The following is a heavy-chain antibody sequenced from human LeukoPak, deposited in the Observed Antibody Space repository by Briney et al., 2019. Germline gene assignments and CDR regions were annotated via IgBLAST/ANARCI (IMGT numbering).Heavy chain of an antibody. CDR1: GWPFHDHN. CDR2: INARGDT. D-gene: IGHD2-2*01. V-gene: IGHV4-34*01. J-gene: IGHJ5*02. Sequence: SETLSLTCAVNGWPFHDHNWNWIRQHPGKGKEWVGEINARGDTNYNPSLKSRVTISVDTSKKQFSLRLTSMIAADTALYYCARGQVPAARGYNWFDPWGQGTLVTVSS. CDR3: ARGQVPAARGYNWFDP.